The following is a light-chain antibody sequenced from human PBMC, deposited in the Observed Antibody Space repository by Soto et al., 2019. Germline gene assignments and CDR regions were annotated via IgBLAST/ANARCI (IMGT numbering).Light chain of an antibody. Sequence: QSALTQPASVSGSPGQSITISCTGTSSDIGGYDYVSWYQQHPGKAPKFMIYEVTNRPSGVSHRFSGSKSGNTASLTIPGLQAEDEADYYCTSYTTTSTYVFGTGTKLTVL. V-gene: IGLV2-14*01. CDR1: SSDIGGYDY. CDR2: EVT. J-gene: IGLJ1*01. CDR3: TSYTTTSTYV.